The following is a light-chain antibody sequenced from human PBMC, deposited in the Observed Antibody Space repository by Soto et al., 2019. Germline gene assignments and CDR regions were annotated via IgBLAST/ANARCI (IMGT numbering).Light chain of an antibody. CDR1: SSNIGNNY. Sequence: QSVLTQPPSVSAAPGQKVTISCSGSSSNIGNNYVSWYQQLPGTAPKLHIYDSNKRPSGIPDRFSGSKSGTPATLGITGLQTGDEADYYCGTWDSSLSAVVFGGGTKLTVL. CDR2: DSN. V-gene: IGLV1-51*01. J-gene: IGLJ2*01. CDR3: GTWDSSLSAVV.